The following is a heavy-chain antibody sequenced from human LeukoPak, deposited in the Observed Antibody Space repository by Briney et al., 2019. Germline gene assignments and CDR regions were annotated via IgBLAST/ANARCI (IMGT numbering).Heavy chain of an antibody. J-gene: IGHJ6*04. CDR1: GYTFNSYG. CDR2: ISTYNGYA. V-gene: IGHV1-18*01. D-gene: IGHD6-19*01. CDR3: ARNSSGWYGYMDV. Sequence: GASVKVSCKASGYTFNSYGISWVRQAPGQGLEWMGWISTYNGYANYAQRLQGRVTMTTETSTSTAYMELRSLRSDDTAVYYCARNSSGWYGYMDVWGKGTTVTVSS.